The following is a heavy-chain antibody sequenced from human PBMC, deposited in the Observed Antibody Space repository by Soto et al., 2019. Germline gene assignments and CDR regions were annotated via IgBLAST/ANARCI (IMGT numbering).Heavy chain of an antibody. V-gene: IGHV1-2*04. D-gene: IGHD2-8*01. CDR3: ARGDSTDCSNGVCSFFYNHDMDV. J-gene: IGHJ4*02. CDR1: GSSFTDYH. Sequence: GASVKVSCKAPGSSFTDYHIHWVRQAPGQGLEWLGRSNLKSGGTSTAQKFQGWVTMTTDTSISTASMELTRLTSDDTAIYYCARGDSTDCSNGVCSFFYNHDMDVWGRGTLVTVSS. CDR2: SNLKSGGT.